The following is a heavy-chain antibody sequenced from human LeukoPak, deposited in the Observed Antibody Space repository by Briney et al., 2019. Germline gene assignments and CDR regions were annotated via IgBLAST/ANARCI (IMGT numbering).Heavy chain of an antibody. Sequence: GGSLRLSCAASEFTFSSHAMIWGRQAPGKGLGWVSTITSTCSHIIYAASVKGRFTISRDNAKNSLYLQMNSLRAEDTAVYYCARGGSYNRYFDYWGQGTLVTVSS. J-gene: IGHJ4*02. CDR2: ITSTCSHI. CDR3: ARGGSYNRYFDY. D-gene: IGHD1-26*01. CDR1: EFTFSSHA. V-gene: IGHV3-21*01.